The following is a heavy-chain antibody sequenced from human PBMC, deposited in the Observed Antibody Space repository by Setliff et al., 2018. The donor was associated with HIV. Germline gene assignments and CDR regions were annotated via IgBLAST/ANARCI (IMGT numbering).Heavy chain of an antibody. V-gene: IGHV4-59*08. D-gene: IGHD1-26*01. CDR3: ARRRPPPSGLYSAYYMDV. J-gene: IGHJ6*03. Sequence: SETLSLTCTVSGGSISSYYWSWIRQSPGKGLEWIGYVYYTGSTNYNPSLKSRVTIGVDTSKNQSSLKLTSVTAADAAVYYCARRRPPPSGLYSAYYMDVWGTGTTVTVSS. CDR1: GGSISSYY. CDR2: VYYTGST.